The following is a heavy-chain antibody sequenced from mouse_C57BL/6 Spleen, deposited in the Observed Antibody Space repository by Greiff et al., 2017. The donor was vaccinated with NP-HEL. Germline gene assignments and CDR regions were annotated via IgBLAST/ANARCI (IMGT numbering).Heavy chain of an antibody. V-gene: IGHV2-2*01. CDR3: ARNHYGSSYWYFDV. D-gene: IGHD1-1*01. J-gene: IGHJ1*03. CDR1: GFSLTSYG. Sequence: QVHVKQSGPGLVQPSQSLSITCTVSGFSLTSYGVHWVRQSPGKGLEWLGVIWSGGSTDYNAAFISRLSISKDNSKSQVFFKMNSLQADDTAIYYCARNHYGSSYWYFDVWGTGTTVTVSS. CDR2: IWSGGST.